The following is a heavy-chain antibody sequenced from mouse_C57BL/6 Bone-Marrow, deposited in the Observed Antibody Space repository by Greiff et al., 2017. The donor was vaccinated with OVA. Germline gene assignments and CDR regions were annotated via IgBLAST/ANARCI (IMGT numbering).Heavy chain of an antibody. CDR3: AKLNWDWYFDV. CDR2: ISDGGSYT. J-gene: IGHJ1*03. V-gene: IGHV5-4*03. CDR1: GFTFSSYA. Sequence: EVMLVESGGGLVKPGGSLKLSCAASGFTFSSYAMSWVRQTPDKRLEWVATISDGGSYTYYPDNVKGRFTISRDNAKNNLYLQMSHLKSEDTAMYYCAKLNWDWYFDVWGTGTTVTVSS. D-gene: IGHD4-1*01.